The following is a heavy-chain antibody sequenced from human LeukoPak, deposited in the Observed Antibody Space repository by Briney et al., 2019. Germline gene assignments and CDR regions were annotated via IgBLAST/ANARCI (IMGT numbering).Heavy chain of an antibody. CDR3: ARVRVVVARNAFDI. D-gene: IGHD2-15*01. V-gene: IGHV1-2*06. J-gene: IGHJ3*02. CDR2: INPNSGGT. Sequence: GASAKVSCKASGYTFTGYYMHWVRQAPGQGLEWMGRINPNSGGTNYAQKFQGRVTMTRDTSVSTAYMELSRLRSDDTAVYYCARVRVVVARNAFDIWGQGTMVTVSS. CDR1: GYTFTGYY.